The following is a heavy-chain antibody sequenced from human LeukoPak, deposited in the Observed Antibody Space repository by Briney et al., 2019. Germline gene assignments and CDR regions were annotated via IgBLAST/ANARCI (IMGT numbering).Heavy chain of an antibody. CDR3: ARASTTFDD. J-gene: IGHJ4*02. CDR1: GGSITSYY. D-gene: IGHD1-14*01. CDR2: VSDGGRT. V-gene: IGHV4-59*01. Sequence: PSETLSLTCSVSGGSITSYYWSWIRQLPGKGLEWIGHVSDGGRTNYSPSLRSRVSISVDTSKNHFSLKLNSVTAADTAVYFCARASTTFDDWGQGTLVTVSS.